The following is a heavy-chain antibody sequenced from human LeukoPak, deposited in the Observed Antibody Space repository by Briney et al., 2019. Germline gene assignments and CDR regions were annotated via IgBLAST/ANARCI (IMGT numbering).Heavy chain of an antibody. CDR2: VYYTGST. J-gene: IGHJ4*02. CDR1: GGSVSGHY. CDR3: TRDLRRALDY. V-gene: IGHV4-59*02. Sequence: PSETLSLTCTVSGGSVSGHYWSWIRQPPGKGLEWIGYVYYTGSTNYRPSLKSRVTMSVDTSKNQFSLNLNSMTAADTAIYYCTRDLRRALDYWGQGTLVTVSS.